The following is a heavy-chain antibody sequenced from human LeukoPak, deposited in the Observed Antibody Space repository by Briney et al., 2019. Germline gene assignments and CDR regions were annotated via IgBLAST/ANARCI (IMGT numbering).Heavy chain of an antibody. J-gene: IGHJ6*03. V-gene: IGHV3-7*01. D-gene: IGHD3-10*01. Sequence: GGSLRLSCAASGFTFNYYWMSWVRQAPGKGLEWVANIKQDGSETYYVDSVKGRFTISRDNAKNSLFLQMNSLRGEDTALYYCARDKSGTMMRGVITTYYYSMDVWGKGTTVTISS. CDR3: ARDKSGTMMRGVITTYYYSMDV. CDR1: GFTFNYYW. CDR2: IKQDGSET.